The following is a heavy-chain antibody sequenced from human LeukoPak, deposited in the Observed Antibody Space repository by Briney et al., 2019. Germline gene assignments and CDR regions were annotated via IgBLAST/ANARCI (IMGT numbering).Heavy chain of an antibody. CDR3: ARGRLYLDY. Sequence: PGGSLRLSCAASEFSVGSNYMTWVRQAPGKGLEWVSLIYSGGSTYYADSVKGRFTISRDNSKNTLSLQMNSLRAEDTAVYYCARGRLYLDYWGQGTLVIVSS. CDR1: EFSVGSNY. V-gene: IGHV3-66*01. D-gene: IGHD1-1*01. CDR2: IYSGGST. J-gene: IGHJ4*02.